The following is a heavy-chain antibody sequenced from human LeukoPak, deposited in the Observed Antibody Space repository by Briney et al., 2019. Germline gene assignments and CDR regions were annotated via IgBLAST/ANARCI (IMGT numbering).Heavy chain of an antibody. V-gene: IGHV3-21*01. D-gene: IGHD3-10*02. J-gene: IGHJ6*04. CDR1: GFTFSTYS. Sequence: GGSLRLSCAASGFTFSTYSMNWVRQAPGKGLEWVSSISSSSSYIYYADSVKGRFTISREDSRYMLSLQMDSLRAEETAVYYCAELGITLFGGVWGKGTTVTISS. CDR3: AELGITLFGGV. CDR2: ISSSSSYI.